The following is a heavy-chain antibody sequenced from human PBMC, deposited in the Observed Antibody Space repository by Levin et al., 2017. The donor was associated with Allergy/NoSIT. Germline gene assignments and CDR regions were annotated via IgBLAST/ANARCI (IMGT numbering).Heavy chain of an antibody. J-gene: IGHJ4*02. Sequence: SETLSLTCAVYGGSFSGYYWSWIRQPPGKGLEWIGEINHSGSTNYNPSLKSRVTISVDTSKNQFSLKLSSVTAADTAVYYCARLIPYGSGSYRPLSPMDYWGQGTLVTVSS. D-gene: IGHD3-10*01. CDR3: ARLIPYGSGSYRPLSPMDY. V-gene: IGHV4-34*01. CDR2: INHSGST. CDR1: GGSFSGYY.